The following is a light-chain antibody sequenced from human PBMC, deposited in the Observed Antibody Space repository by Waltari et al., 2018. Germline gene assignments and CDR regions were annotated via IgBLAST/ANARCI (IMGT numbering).Light chain of an antibody. Sequence: EIVLTQSPGTLSLSPGERATLSCRASQSVSRSLAWYQQKHGQAPRLLIYDASTRATDIPDRFSGSGSGTDFSLTISRLEPEDFAVYYCQKYVSLPATFGQGTKVEIK. CDR1: QSVSRS. J-gene: IGKJ1*01. CDR3: QKYVSLPAT. V-gene: IGKV3-20*01. CDR2: DAS.